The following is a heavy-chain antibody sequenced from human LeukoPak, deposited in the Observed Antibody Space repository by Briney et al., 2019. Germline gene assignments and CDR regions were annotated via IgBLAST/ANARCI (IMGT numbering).Heavy chain of an antibody. CDR3: ARDPRVSAGWQFAY. Sequence: SQTLSLTCAISGDSVSSKSGTWNWIRQSPSRGLEWLGKTYYRSKWYNDSAVSVTSRITISPDTSKNQFSLQLNSVTPEDTAVYYCARDPRVSAGWQFAYSGQGTLVTVSS. CDR2: TYYRSKWYN. D-gene: IGHD6-19*01. CDR1: GDSVSSKSGT. J-gene: IGHJ4*02. V-gene: IGHV6-1*01.